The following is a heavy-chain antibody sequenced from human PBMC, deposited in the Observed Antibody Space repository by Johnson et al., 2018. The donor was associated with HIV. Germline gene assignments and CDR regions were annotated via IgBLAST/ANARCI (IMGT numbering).Heavy chain of an antibody. V-gene: IGHV3-30-3*01. Sequence: QVQLVESGGGVVQPGRSLRLSCAASGFTFSSYAMHWVRQAPGKGLEWVAVISYDGSNKYYAESVKGRFTISRDNARNTLYLQLNSLVAEDTAVYYCAILGWGAFDIWGQGTMVTVSS. CDR1: GFTFSSYA. CDR2: ISYDGSNK. D-gene: IGHD2-21*01. CDR3: AILGWGAFDI. J-gene: IGHJ3*02.